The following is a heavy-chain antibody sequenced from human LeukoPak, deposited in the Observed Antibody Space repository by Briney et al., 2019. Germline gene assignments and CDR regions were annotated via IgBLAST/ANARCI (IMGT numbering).Heavy chain of an antibody. CDR1: GGSISSSSYY. CDR2: IYHSGST. D-gene: IGHD6-13*01. Sequence: SETLSLTCTVSGGSISSSSYYWGWIRQPPGKGLEWIGSIYHSGSTYYNPSLKSRVTISVDRSKNQFSLKLSSVTAADTAVYYCARVSLSSSTYYFDYWGQGTLVTVSS. CDR3: ARVSLSSSTYYFDY. J-gene: IGHJ4*02. V-gene: IGHV4-39*07.